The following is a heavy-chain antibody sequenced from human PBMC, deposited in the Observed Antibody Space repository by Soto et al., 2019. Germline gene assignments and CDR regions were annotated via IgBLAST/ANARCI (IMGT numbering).Heavy chain of an antibody. D-gene: IGHD6-19*01. Sequence: PGGSLRLSCAASGLTFSDYARHWVRQAPGKGLEWVAVVSHDGRNTHYADSVKGRFTISRDSSKNTVSLEMTSLRAEDTAVYYYAKGGRQWLVTSDFNYWGQGALVTVSS. CDR3: AKGGRQWLVTSDFNY. CDR2: VSHDGRNT. V-gene: IGHV3-30*18. J-gene: IGHJ4*02. CDR1: GLTFSDYA.